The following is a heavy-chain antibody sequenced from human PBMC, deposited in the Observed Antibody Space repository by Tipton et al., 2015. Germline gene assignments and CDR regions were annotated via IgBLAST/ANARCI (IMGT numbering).Heavy chain of an antibody. J-gene: IGHJ4*02. D-gene: IGHD5-18*01. V-gene: IGHV3-9*01. CDR2: ITWNSGTI. Sequence: SLRLSCAASGFTFDDYAMHWVRQAPGKGLEWVSGITWNSGTIGYADSVKGRFTISRDNAKNSLYLQMNSLRPEDTAVYYCARDEIQLWSTGDFDYWGQGTLVTVSS. CDR1: GFTFDDYA. CDR3: ARDEIQLWSTGDFDY.